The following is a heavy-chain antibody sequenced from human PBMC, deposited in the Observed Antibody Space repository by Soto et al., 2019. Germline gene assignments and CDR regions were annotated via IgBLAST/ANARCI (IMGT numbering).Heavy chain of an antibody. Sequence: GESLKISCKGSGYSFTSYWIGWARQMPGKGLERMGIIYPGDSDTRYSPSFQGQVTISADKSISTAYLQWSSLKASDSAMYYCARQRRIRYFDYGMDVWGQGTTVTVSS. CDR3: ARQRRIRYFDYGMDV. CDR1: GYSFTSYW. V-gene: IGHV5-51*01. J-gene: IGHJ6*02. CDR2: IYPGDSDT. D-gene: IGHD3-9*01.